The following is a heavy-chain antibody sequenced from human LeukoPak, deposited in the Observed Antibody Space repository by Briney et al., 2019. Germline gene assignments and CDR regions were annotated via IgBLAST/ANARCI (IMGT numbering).Heavy chain of an antibody. CDR2: ISDDGSNK. CDR3: AKDSGVIAGHWYFDL. J-gene: IGHJ2*01. CDR1: GFTFSSYG. V-gene: IGHV3-30*18. D-gene: IGHD3-10*01. Sequence: GGSLRLSCAASGFTFSSYGMHWVRQAPGKGLDWVAIISDDGSNKYYADSVQGRVTISRDNSKNTLYLQVSSLRDEDTAVYYCAKDSGVIAGHWYFDLWCRGTLVSVSS.